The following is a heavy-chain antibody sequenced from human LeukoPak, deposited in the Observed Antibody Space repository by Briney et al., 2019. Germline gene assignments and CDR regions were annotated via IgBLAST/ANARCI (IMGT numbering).Heavy chain of an antibody. CDR3: AKDASRSSWYPDAFDI. CDR1: GFTFDDYG. Sequence: GGSLRLSCAASGFTFDDYGMSWVRQAPGKGPEWVSGINWNGGSTGYADSVKGRFAISRDNAKNSLYLQMNSLRAEDTAVYYCAKDASRSSWYPDAFDIWGQGTMVTVSS. CDR2: INWNGGST. D-gene: IGHD6-13*01. J-gene: IGHJ3*02. V-gene: IGHV3-20*04.